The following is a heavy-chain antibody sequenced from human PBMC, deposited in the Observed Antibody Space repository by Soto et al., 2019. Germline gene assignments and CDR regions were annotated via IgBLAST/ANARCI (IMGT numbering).Heavy chain of an antibody. Sequence: QVQLVQSGAEVKKPGASVKVSCKASGYTFSSYGISWVRQAPGQGLEWMGWINPNNGNTNYAQKVQGRVTMTTDTSTGTADMELRSLRTDDTARYYCGRGGPGAPFDYWGQGIPVTVSS. J-gene: IGHJ4*02. D-gene: IGHD1-26*01. CDR3: GRGGPGAPFDY. V-gene: IGHV1-18*01. CDR2: INPNNGNT. CDR1: GYTFSSYG.